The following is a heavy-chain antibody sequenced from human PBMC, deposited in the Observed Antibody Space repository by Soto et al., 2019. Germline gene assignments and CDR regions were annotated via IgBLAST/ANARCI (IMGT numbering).Heavy chain of an antibody. CDR1: EFTFSSYA. Sequence: QVQPVESGGGVVQPGESLRLSCAASEFTFSSYAMHWVRQAPGKGLEWVAVVSNGENTKYYGDSVKGRFTISRDNAKNTLNLQMNSLTAEDTAVYYCAKDQSTDSRSYHALDVWGQGTTVTVSS. V-gene: IGHV3-30*18. CDR2: VSNGENTK. CDR3: AKDQSTDSRSYHALDV. D-gene: IGHD2-8*02. J-gene: IGHJ6*02.